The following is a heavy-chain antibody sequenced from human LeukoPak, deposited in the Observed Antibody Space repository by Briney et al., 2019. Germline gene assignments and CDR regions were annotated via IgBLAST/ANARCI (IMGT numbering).Heavy chain of an antibody. V-gene: IGHV4-59*01. CDR1: GGSISSYY. CDR3: AREGVAVAATEGAFDI. Sequence: SETLSLTCTVSGGSISSYYWSWIRQPPGKGLEWLGYIYYSGSTNYNPSLKSRVTISVDTSKNQFSLKLSSVTAADTAVYYCAREGVAVAATEGAFDIWGQGTMVTVSS. D-gene: IGHD6-19*01. CDR2: IYYSGST. J-gene: IGHJ3*02.